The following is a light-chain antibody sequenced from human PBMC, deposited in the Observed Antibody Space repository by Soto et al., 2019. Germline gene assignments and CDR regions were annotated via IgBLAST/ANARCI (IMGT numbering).Light chain of an antibody. CDR3: QHYNSYPWT. CDR2: KAS. V-gene: IGKV1-5*03. J-gene: IGKJ1*01. CDR1: QSISTW. Sequence: DIQMTQSPSTLSASVGDRVTITCRASQSISTWLAWYQQRPGKAPKLLLYKASTVDSGVPSGFSGSGSGTEFTLTISRLQPDDFATYYCQHYNSYPWTFGKGTKVEIK.